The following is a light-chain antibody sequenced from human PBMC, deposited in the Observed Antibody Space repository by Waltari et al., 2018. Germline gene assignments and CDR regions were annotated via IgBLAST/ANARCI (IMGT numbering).Light chain of an antibody. J-gene: IGLJ2*01. V-gene: IGLV3-1*01. CDR1: RSGDKS. CDR2: QDT. CDR3: QAWDSSTVV. Sequence: SYELTQPPSVSVSPGQTASIPCSGDRSGDKSACWYQQKPGQSPLLVIYQDTKRPSGIPERFSGSNSGNTATLTISGTQAMDEADYFCQAWDSSTVVFGGGTKLTVL.